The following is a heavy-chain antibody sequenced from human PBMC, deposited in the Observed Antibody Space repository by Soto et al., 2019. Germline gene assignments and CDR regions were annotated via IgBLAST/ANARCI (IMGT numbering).Heavy chain of an antibody. D-gene: IGHD4-17*01. CDR2: ISGSSGSK. CDR3: ARYAAEVTTFFDL. V-gene: IGHV3-11*06. J-gene: IGHJ4*02. CDR1: GFIFNDYY. Sequence: PGGSLRLSCAASGFIFNDYYMSWIRQAPGKGLEWLSNISGSSGSKKYADAGKGRFTISRDNAKKSLYLEMHSLRAEDTAMYYCARYAAEVTTFFDLWGQGTLVTVSS.